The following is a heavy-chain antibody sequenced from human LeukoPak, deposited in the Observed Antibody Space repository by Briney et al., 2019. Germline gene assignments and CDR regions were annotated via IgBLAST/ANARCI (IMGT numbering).Heavy chain of an antibody. V-gene: IGHV3-7*01. D-gene: IGHD3-10*01. J-gene: IGHJ4*02. Sequence: GGSLRLSCAVSGFTFSDYCMAWVRQTPGKGLEWVANIRQDGRDKTYVDSVKGRFTISRDNAKTSLFLQMNNLRAEDTAIYYCASSDYFGSGRGGFSPSDYWGQGTLVTVSS. CDR3: ASSDYFGSGRGGFSPSDY. CDR2: IRQDGRDK. CDR1: GFTFSDYC.